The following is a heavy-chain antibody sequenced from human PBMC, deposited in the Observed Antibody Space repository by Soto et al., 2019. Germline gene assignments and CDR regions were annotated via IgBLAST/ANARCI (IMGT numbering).Heavy chain of an antibody. J-gene: IGHJ4*02. Sequence: GGSLRLSCAASGFTFSSYGMHWVRQAPGKGLEWVAVISYDGSNKYYADSVKGRFTISRENSKNTLYLQMNSLRAEDTAVYYCAKDRSIAVAGFDYWGQGTLVTVSS. D-gene: IGHD6-19*01. V-gene: IGHV3-30*18. CDR1: GFTFSSYG. CDR2: ISYDGSNK. CDR3: AKDRSIAVAGFDY.